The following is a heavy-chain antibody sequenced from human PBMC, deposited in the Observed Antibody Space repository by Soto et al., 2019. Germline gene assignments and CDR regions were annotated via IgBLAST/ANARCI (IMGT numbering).Heavy chain of an antibody. V-gene: IGHV1-18*01. D-gene: IGHD3-10*01. CDR2: ISANSGTT. Sequence: GASVKVSCKASGGTFSSYAISWVRQAPGQGLEWMGGISANSGTTNYAQNLQDRVTMTTDKSTSTAYMELRSLRSDDTALYYCARDQGYYGSGSSSNFDYWGQGTLVTVSS. CDR1: GGTFSSYA. CDR3: ARDQGYYGSGSSSNFDY. J-gene: IGHJ4*02.